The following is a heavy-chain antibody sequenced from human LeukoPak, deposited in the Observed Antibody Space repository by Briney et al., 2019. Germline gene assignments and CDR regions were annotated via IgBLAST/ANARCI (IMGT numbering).Heavy chain of an antibody. J-gene: IGHJ4*02. CDR2: IYAVGIP. CDR1: GSTVSTND. V-gene: IGHV3-53*01. CDR3: ASIPLPIWCGFDY. D-gene: IGHD4/OR15-4a*01. Sequence: GGSLRLSCAASGSTVSTNDISWVRQAPGKGLEWVSVIYAVGIPSHTAPVKRRFTISNVNPKNPLYLQMHSLRAEDTAVYYCASIPLPIWCGFDYWGQGTPVIVSS.